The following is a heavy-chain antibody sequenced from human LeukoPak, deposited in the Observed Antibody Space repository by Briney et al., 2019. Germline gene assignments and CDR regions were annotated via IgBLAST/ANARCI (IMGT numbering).Heavy chain of an antibody. J-gene: IGHJ4*02. CDR2: INRDGSST. CDR3: ARGGGYSYGSFDY. Sequence: GGSLRLSCAASGIIFSNYWMHWVRQAPGKGLVWVSRINRDGSSTSYADSVKGRFTISRDNAKNTLYLQMNSPRAEDTAVYYCARGGGYSYGSFDYWGQGTLVTVSS. V-gene: IGHV3-74*01. CDR1: GIIFSNYW. D-gene: IGHD5-18*01.